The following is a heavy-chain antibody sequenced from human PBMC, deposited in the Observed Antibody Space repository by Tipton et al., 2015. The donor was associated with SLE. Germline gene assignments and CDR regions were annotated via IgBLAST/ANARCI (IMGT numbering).Heavy chain of an antibody. Sequence: QLVQSGAEVRKPGESLKISCRGSGYTFTNYWIAWVRQMPGKGLEWMGSIYPGDSNTRYSPSFQGQVTISADMSISAACLQWRSLKASDSAMYYCARLGGRPNWFVPWGQVTLVTVSS. J-gene: IGHJ5*02. D-gene: IGHD1-26*01. CDR2: IYPGDSNT. CDR3: ARLGGRPNWFVP. CDR1: GYTFTNYW. V-gene: IGHV5-51*03.